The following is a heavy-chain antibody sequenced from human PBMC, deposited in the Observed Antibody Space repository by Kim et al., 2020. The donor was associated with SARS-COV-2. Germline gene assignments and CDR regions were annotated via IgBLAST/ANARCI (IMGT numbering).Heavy chain of an antibody. V-gene: IGHV1-69*13. CDR3: ARGDDYCSSTSCPIDY. CDR2: IIPIFGTA. D-gene: IGHD2-2*01. Sequence: SVKVSCKASGGTFSSYAISWVRQAPGQGLEWMGGIIPIFGTANYAQKFQGRVTITADESTSTAYMELSSLRSEDTAVYYCARGDDYCSSTSCPIDYWGQGTLVTVSS. CDR1: GGTFSSYA. J-gene: IGHJ4*02.